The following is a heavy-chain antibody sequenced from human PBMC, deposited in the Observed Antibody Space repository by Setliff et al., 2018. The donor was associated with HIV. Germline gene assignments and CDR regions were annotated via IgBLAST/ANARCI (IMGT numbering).Heavy chain of an antibody. J-gene: IGHJ3*02. CDR1: GGSFSGYY. CDR2: INHSGST. V-gene: IGHV4-34*01. Sequence: SETLSLTCAVYGGSFSGYYWNWIRQPPGKGLEWIGEINHSGSTKFNPSLKSRVTISVDTSKNQFSLKMTSVTAADTAVYYCVRGPHTSSWYGGYAFDIWGQGTMVTVSS. CDR3: VRGPHTSSWYGGYAFDI. D-gene: IGHD6-13*01.